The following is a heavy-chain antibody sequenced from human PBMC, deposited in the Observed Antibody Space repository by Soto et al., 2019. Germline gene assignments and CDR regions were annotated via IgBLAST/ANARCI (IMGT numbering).Heavy chain of an antibody. CDR1: GYTFTSYY. D-gene: IGHD3-22*01. Sequence: ASVKVSCKASGYTFTSYYMHWVRQAPGQGLEWMGIINPSGGSTSYAQKFQGRVTMTRDTSTSTVYMELSSLGSEDTAVYYCARAYYYDSSGYYPLYYYGMDVWGQGTTVTVS. J-gene: IGHJ6*02. V-gene: IGHV1-46*01. CDR3: ARAYYYDSSGYYPLYYYGMDV. CDR2: INPSGGST.